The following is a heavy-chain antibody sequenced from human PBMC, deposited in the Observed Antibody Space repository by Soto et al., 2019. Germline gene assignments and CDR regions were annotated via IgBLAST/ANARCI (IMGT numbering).Heavy chain of an antibody. CDR2: IYYSGST. Sequence: QLQLQESGPGLVKPSETLSLTCTVSGGSISSSSYYWGWIRQPPGKGLEWIGSIYYSGSTYYNPSLKSRVTISVDTSKNQSSLKLSSVTAADTAVYYCARHKLCRGVIINWFNPWGQGTLVTVSS. CDR3: ARHKLCRGVIINWFNP. CDR1: GGSISSSSYY. J-gene: IGHJ5*02. D-gene: IGHD3-10*01. V-gene: IGHV4-39*01.